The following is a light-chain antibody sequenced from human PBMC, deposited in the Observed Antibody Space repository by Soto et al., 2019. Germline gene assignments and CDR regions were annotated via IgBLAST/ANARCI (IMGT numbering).Light chain of an antibody. V-gene: IGLV1-44*01. J-gene: IGLJ3*02. CDR2: LHN. CDR1: TSNVGRNA. CDR3: GTWEDSRNAML. Sequence: QSVLTQPPSASGTPGQSVTISCSGGTSNVGRNAVNWYQQFPGSAPRLLIQLHNQRPSGVPTRFSASKSGTSASLAISGLQSEDEAEYYCGTWEDSRNAMLFGGGTKLTVL.